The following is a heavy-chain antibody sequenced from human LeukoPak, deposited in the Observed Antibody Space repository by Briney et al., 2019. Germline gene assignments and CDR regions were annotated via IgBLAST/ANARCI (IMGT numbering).Heavy chain of an antibody. J-gene: IGHJ4*02. Sequence: PGRSLRLSCAASGFTFSSYAMHWVRQAPGKGLEWVAVISYDGSNKYYADSVKGRFTISRDNSKNTLYLQMNSLRAEDTAVYYCANYEDEAFDYWGQGTLVTVSS. CDR3: ANYEDEAFDY. CDR2: ISYDGSNK. D-gene: IGHD3-3*01. V-gene: IGHV3-30-3*01. CDR1: GFTFSSYA.